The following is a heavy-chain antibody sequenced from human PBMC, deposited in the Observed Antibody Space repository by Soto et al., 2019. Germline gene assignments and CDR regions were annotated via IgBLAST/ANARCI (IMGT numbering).Heavy chain of an antibody. V-gene: IGHV3-66*01. CDR1: GFTVSSNY. J-gene: IGHJ4*02. CDR3: ARGLYSSGWQYYFDY. CDR2: IYSDGST. D-gene: IGHD6-19*01. Sequence: GGSLRLSCAASGFTVSSNYMSWVRQAPGKALEWVSVIYSDGSTYYADSVKGKFTISRDNSKNTVFLQMNSLRDEDTAVYYCARGLYSSGWQYYFDYWGQGTLVTVSS.